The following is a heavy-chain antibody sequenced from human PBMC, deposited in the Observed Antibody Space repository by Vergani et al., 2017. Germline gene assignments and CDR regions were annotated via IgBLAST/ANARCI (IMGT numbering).Heavy chain of an antibody. CDR1: GYTFTSYA. CDR2: INTNTGNP. Sequence: QVQLVQSGAEVKKPGASVKVSCKASGYTFTSYAMNWVRQAPGQGLEWMGWINTNTGNPTYAQGFTGRFVFSLDTSVSTAYLQISSLKAEDTAVYYCARVGRPELRDAFDIWGQGTMVTVSS. J-gene: IGHJ3*02. CDR3: ARVGRPELRDAFDI. D-gene: IGHD1-7*01. V-gene: IGHV7-4-1*02.